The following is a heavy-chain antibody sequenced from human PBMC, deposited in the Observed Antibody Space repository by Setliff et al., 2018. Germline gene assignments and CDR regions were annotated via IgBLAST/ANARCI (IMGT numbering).Heavy chain of an antibody. Sequence: ASVKVSCKASGYTFSDYGVSWVRQAPGQGLEWMGWISAYSGNTKYAQKLQGRVTMTTDTSATTAYLELRSLTSDDTAVYYCSRLVRYCTTTSCQGASGAEFWGQGTLVTVSS. D-gene: IGHD2-2*01. CDR1: GYTFSDYG. CDR3: SRLVRYCTTTSCQGASGAEF. CDR2: ISAYSGNT. V-gene: IGHV1-18*01. J-gene: IGHJ4*02.